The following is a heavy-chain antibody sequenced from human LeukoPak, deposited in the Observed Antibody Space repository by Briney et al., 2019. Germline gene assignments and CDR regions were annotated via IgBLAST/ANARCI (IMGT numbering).Heavy chain of an antibody. CDR2: ISGSGGST. Sequence: GGSLRLSCAASGFTFSSYAMSWVRQAPGKGLEWVSAISGSGGSTYYADSVKGRFTISRDNSKSTLYLQMNSLKAEDTAVYCCAKVRAAGTEFDYWGQGTLVTVSS. D-gene: IGHD6-13*01. CDR1: GFTFSSYA. J-gene: IGHJ4*02. CDR3: AKVRAAGTEFDY. V-gene: IGHV3-23*01.